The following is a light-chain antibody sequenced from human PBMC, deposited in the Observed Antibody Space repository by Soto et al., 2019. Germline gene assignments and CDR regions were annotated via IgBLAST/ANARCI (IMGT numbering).Light chain of an antibody. Sequence: DIQMTQSPSTLSGSVGDRVTITCRASQTINNWIAWYQQKPGKAPKFLIYDASTLESGVPSRFSGSGFGTEFSLTISSLQPDDFGSYYCQHMRTFGQGTKVDI. CDR2: DAS. CDR1: QTINNW. J-gene: IGKJ1*01. CDR3: QHMRT. V-gene: IGKV1-5*01.